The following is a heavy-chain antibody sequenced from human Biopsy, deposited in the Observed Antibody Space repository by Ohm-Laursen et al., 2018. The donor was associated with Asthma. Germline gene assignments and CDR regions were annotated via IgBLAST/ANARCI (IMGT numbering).Heavy chain of an antibody. Sequence: SSVKVSCNASGDSFSNYAISWVRQAPRQGLEWMGGLIPVLGTADYAQMFEGRVTITADESTNTVHMELSSLRSEDTAVLYCAKARCYYYYCDMEVWGQGTTVTVSS. CDR2: LIPVLGTA. CDR3: AKARCYYYYCDMEV. J-gene: IGHJ6*02. V-gene: IGHV1-69*01. CDR1: GDSFSNYA. D-gene: IGHD3-16*02.